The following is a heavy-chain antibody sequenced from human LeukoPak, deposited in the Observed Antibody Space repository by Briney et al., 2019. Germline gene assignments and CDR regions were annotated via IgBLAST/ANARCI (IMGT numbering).Heavy chain of an antibody. V-gene: IGHV4-59*01. CDR2: IHYSGGT. J-gene: IGHJ4*02. D-gene: IGHD6-13*01. CDR1: GGSISSYY. CDR3: ASLPLSSSSWHLDY. Sequence: SETLSLTCTVSGGSISSYYWSWIRQPPGKGLEWIGYIHYSGGTNYNPSLKSRVTISINTSKNQFSLKLSSVTAADTAVYYCASLPLSSSSWHLDYWGQGMLVIVSS.